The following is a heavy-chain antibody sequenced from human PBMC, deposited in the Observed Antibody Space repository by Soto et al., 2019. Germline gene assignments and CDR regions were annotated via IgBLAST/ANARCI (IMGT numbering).Heavy chain of an antibody. CDR3: ARSMTTVVTLDY. D-gene: IGHD4-17*01. V-gene: IGHV4-39*01. J-gene: IGHJ4*02. Sequence: SETLSLTCTVSGDSISSGDYYWGWIRQSPEKGLEWIASISYSGSTYYNPSLKSRVTISVDTPKNQFSLKLSSVTAADTAVYYCARSMTTVVTLDYWGQGTLVTVSS. CDR2: ISYSGST. CDR1: GDSISSGDYY.